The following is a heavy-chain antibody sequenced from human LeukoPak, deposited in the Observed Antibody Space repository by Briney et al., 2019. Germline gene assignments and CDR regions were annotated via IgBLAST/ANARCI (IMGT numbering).Heavy chain of an antibody. D-gene: IGHD6-19*01. CDR2: INHSGST. Sequence: PSETLSLTCAVYGGSFSGYYWSWIRQPPGKGLEWIGEINHSGSTNYNPSLKSRVTISVDTSKNQFSLKLSSVTAADTAVYYCARGAPYSSGWLADYFDCWGQGTLVTVSS. CDR3: ARGAPYSSGWLADYFDC. J-gene: IGHJ4*02. V-gene: IGHV4-34*01. CDR1: GGSFSGYY.